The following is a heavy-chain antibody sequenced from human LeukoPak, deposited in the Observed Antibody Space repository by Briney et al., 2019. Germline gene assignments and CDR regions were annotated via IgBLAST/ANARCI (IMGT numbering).Heavy chain of an antibody. CDR1: GFTFSSYA. Sequence: GGSLRPSCAASGFTFSSYAMHWVRQAPGKGLEYVSAISSNGGSTYYADSVKGRFTISRENSKNTLYLQMGSLRAEDMAVYYCARGQVGAVNDAFDIWGQGTMVTVSS. CDR2: ISSNGGST. V-gene: IGHV3-64*02. D-gene: IGHD1-26*01. CDR3: ARGQVGAVNDAFDI. J-gene: IGHJ3*02.